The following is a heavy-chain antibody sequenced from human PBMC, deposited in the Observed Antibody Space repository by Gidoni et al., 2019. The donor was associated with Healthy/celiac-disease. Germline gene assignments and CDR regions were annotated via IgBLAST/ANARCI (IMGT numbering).Heavy chain of an antibody. CDR3: ARSGSGSYRFYHYYYGMDV. V-gene: IGHV1-69*01. CDR1: GGTFSSYA. J-gene: IGHJ6*02. CDR2: IIPIFGTA. Sequence: QVQLVQSGAEVQKPGSPVKVSCKASGGTFSSYAISWVRQAPGPGLEWMGGIIPIFGTANYAQKFQGRVTITADESTSTAYMELSSLRSEDTAVYYCARSGSGSYRFYHYYYGMDVWGQGTTVTVSS. D-gene: IGHD3-10*01.